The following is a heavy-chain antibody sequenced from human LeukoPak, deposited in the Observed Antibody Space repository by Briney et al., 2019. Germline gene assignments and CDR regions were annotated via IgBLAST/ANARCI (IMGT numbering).Heavy chain of an antibody. J-gene: IGHJ4*02. D-gene: IGHD1-26*01. CDR3: AREPHSGSYSFDY. CDR2: IRYDGSNK. Sequence: GGSLRLSCAASGFTFSSYGMHWVRQAPGKGLEWVAFIRYDGSNKYYADSVKGRFTISRDNAKNSLYLQMNSLRAEDTAVYYCAREPHSGSYSFDYWGQGTLVTVSS. CDR1: GFTFSSYG. V-gene: IGHV3-30*02.